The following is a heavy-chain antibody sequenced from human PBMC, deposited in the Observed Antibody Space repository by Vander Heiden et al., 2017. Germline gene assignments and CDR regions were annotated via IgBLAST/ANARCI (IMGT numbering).Heavy chain of an antibody. Sequence: VQLVESGGGVVQPGRSLRLSCAASGFTFSSYGMHWVRQAPGKGLEWVAVISYDGSNKYYADSVKGRFTISRDNSKNTLYLQMNSLRAEDTAVYYCAKDRPSYDILTGYFFDYWGQGTLVTVSS. CDR1: GFTFSSYG. J-gene: IGHJ4*02. V-gene: IGHV3-30*18. D-gene: IGHD3-9*01. CDR2: ISYDGSNK. CDR3: AKDRPSYDILTGYFFDY.